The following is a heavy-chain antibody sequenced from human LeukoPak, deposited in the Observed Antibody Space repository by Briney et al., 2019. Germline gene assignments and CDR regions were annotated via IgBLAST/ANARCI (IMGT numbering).Heavy chain of an antibody. V-gene: IGHV4-39*01. CDR2: IYYSGST. D-gene: IGHD2-2*01. CDR1: GGSISSSSYY. CDR3: ARRCSPSSTSLRWMRSCTFDI. J-gene: IGHJ3*02. Sequence: SETLSLTCTVSGGSISSSSYYWGWIRQPPGKGLEWIGSIYYSGSTYYNPSLKSRVTISVDTSKNQFSLKLSSVTAADTAVYYCARRCSPSSTSLRWMRSCTFDIWGQGTMVTVSS.